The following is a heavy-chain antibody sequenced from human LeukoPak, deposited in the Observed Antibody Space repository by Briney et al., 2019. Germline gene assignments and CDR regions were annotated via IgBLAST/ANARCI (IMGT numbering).Heavy chain of an antibody. V-gene: IGHV1-24*01. CDR2: FDPEDGET. J-gene: IGHJ5*02. CDR1: GYTRTELS. D-gene: IGHD5-18*01. CDR3: ATEFRDTAMVNWFDP. Sequence: ASVKVSCKVSGYTRTELSMHWVRQAPGKGLEWMGGFDPEDGETIYAQKFQGRVTMTEDTSTDTAYMELSSLRSEDTAVYYCATEFRDTAMVNWFDPWGQGTLVTVSS.